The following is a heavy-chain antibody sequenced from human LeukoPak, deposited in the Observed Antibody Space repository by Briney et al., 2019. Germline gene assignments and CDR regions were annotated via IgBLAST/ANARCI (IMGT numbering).Heavy chain of an antibody. Sequence: SETLSLTCSVSGGSISNTNYYWAWIRQSPGRGLEWIGSIYYTGTTFDNPSLKSRVTLSVDTSKNQFSLGLTSVTAADTAFYYCAREEYSSDWYGHDSWGQGTLVTVSS. D-gene: IGHD6-13*01. CDR3: AREEYSSDWYGHDS. CDR1: GGSISNTNYY. CDR2: IYYTGTT. J-gene: IGHJ4*02. V-gene: IGHV4-39*07.